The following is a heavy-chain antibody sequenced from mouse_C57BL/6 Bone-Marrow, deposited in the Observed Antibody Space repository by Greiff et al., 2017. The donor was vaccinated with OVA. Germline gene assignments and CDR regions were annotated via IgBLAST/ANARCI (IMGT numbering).Heavy chain of an antibody. V-gene: IGHV1-69*01. J-gene: IGHJ4*01. CDR2: IDPSDSYT. CDR1: GYTFTSYW. D-gene: IGHD2-14*01. Sequence: VQLQQPGAELVMPGASVKLSCKASGYTFTSYWMHWVKQRPGQGLEWIGEIDPSDSYTTYNQKFKGKATLTVDKSSSTAYMQLSSLTSEDSAVYYGAREGVIGNYAMDYWGQGTSVTVSS. CDR3: AREGVIGNYAMDY.